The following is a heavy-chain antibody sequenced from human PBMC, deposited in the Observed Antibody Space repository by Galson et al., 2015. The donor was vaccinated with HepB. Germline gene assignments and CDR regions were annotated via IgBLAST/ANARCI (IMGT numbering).Heavy chain of an antibody. CDR2: IIPIFGTA. V-gene: IGHV1-69*13. D-gene: IGHD2-21*02. Sequence: SVKVSCKASGGTFSSYAISWVRQAPGQGLEWMGGIIPIFGTANYAQKFQGRVTITADESTSTAYMELSSLRSEDTAVYYCARGRRGVTAIPRWFDPWGQGTLVTVSS. CDR1: GGTFSSYA. CDR3: ARGRRGVTAIPRWFDP. J-gene: IGHJ5*02.